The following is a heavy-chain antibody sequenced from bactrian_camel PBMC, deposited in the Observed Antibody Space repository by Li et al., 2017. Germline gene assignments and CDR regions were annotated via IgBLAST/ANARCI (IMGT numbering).Heavy chain of an antibody. CDR3: SAICYDLDYDPYEANQY. V-gene: IGHV3S53*01. J-gene: IGHJ4*01. CDR2: TSADKI. CDR1: SGSRSKC. Sequence: VQLVESGGGSVQAGGTLTLSCVKSSGSRSKCIAWFRQAPGQEREGVAATSADKIAYNDLVRGRFAFSQDNVSNTVYLQMNSLKPEDTADYYCSAICYDLDYDPYEANQYWGQGTQVTVS. D-gene: IGHD3*01.